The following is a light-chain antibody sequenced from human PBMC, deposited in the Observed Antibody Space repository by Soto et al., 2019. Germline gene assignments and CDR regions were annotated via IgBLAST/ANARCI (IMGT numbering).Light chain of an antibody. V-gene: IGLV2-23*01. J-gene: IGLJ3*02. CDR2: EGT. CDR3: CSYAGINTYV. Sequence: QSALPQPASVSGSPGQSITISCTGTSSDVGNYNLVSWYQQYPDKAPKLIISEGTKRPSGVSDRFSSSKSGNTASLTISGLQAEDEADYYCCSYAGINTYVFGGGTKVTVL. CDR1: SSDVGNYNL.